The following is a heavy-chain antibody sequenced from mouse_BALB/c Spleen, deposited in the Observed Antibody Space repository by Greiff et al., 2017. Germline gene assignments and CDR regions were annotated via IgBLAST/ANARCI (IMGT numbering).Heavy chain of an antibody. CDR1: GFTFSDFY. D-gene: IGHD1-1*01. Sequence: EVNVVESGGGLVQPGGSLRLSCATSGFTFSDFYMEWVRQPPGKRLEWIAASRNKANDYTTEYSASVKGRFIVSRDTSQSILYLQMNALRAEDTAIYYCERDADGRGYFDYWGQGTTLTVSS. V-gene: IGHV7-1*02. CDR2: SRNKANDYTT. CDR3: ERDADGRGYFDY. J-gene: IGHJ2*01.